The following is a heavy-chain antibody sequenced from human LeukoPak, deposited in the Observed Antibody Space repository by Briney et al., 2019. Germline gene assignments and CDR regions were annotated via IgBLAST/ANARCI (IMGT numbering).Heavy chain of an antibody. CDR1: GGSISSYY. J-gene: IGHJ3*02. D-gene: IGHD1-26*01. Sequence: SETLSLTCTVSGGSISSYYWSWIRQPPGKGLEWIGYTYYSGRTNYNPSLKSRVAISVDTSKNQFSLKLRSVTAADTAVYYCARGLQWELLGAFDIWGQGTMVTVSS. V-gene: IGHV4-59*01. CDR2: TYYSGRT. CDR3: ARGLQWELLGAFDI.